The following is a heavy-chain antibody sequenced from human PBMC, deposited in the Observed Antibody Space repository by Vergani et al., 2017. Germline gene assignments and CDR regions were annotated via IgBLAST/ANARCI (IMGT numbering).Heavy chain of an antibody. CDR1: GFTFSSYA. D-gene: IGHD2-2*01. J-gene: IGHJ3*02. CDR3: ARYWGYCSSTSCYGAFDI. V-gene: IGHV3-30-3*01. Sequence: QVQLVETGGVVFQPGRSLRLSCAASGFTFSSYAMHWVRQAPGNGLEWVAVISYDGSNKYYADSVKVRFTIARDNSKNTLYLQMNSLRAEDTAVYYCARYWGYCSSTSCYGAFDIWGQGTMVTVSS. CDR2: ISYDGSNK.